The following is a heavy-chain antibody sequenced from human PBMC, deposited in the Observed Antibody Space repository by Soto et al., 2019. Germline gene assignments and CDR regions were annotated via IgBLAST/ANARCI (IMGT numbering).Heavy chain of an antibody. V-gene: IGHV1-3*01. CDR3: AREGVDPYYYYGMDV. CDR2: INAGNGNT. J-gene: IGHJ6*04. CDR1: RYTFTSYA. Sequence: GAPVEASCKASRYTFTSYAMHWVRHAPGQWFYWMGWINAGNGNTKYSQSFQGRVTMTTDTSTSTAYMELRSLRSDDTAVYYCAREGVDPYYYYGMDVWGKGTPVTVSS. D-gene: IGHD5-12*01.